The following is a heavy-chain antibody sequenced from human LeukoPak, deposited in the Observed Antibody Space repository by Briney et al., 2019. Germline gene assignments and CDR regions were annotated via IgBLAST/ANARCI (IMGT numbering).Heavy chain of an antibody. D-gene: IGHD3-22*01. V-gene: IGHV5-51*01. CDR1: GYSFTSYW. CDR3: ATTYYCDSSGYYHDAFDI. Sequence: GESLKISCKGSGYSFTSYWIGWVRQMPGKGLEWMGIIYPGDSDTRYSPSFQGQVTISADKSISTAYLQWSSLKASDTAMYYCATTYYCDSSGYYHDAFDIWGQGTMVTVSS. CDR2: IYPGDSDT. J-gene: IGHJ3*02.